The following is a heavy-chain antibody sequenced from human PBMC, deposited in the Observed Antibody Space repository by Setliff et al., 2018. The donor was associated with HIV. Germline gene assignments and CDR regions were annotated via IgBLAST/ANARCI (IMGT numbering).Heavy chain of an antibody. D-gene: IGHD6-19*01. CDR1: GFIFSSHS. Sequence: PGGSLRLSCAASGFIFSSHSMNWVRQAPGKGLEWVSSISRSSDEIHYADSVEGRFTISRDNTKYSLYLQMNKVRAEDTAVYFCVRDYRWLNWFFDLWGRGTLVTVSS. CDR2: ISRSSDEI. CDR3: VRDYRWLNWFFDL. V-gene: IGHV3-21*01. J-gene: IGHJ2*01.